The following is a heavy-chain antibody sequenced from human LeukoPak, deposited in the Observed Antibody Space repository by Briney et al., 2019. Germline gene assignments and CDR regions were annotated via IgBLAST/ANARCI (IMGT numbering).Heavy chain of an antibody. J-gene: IGHJ3*02. CDR1: GFTFSGSA. D-gene: IGHD1-26*01. Sequence: PGGSLRLSCAASGFTFSGSAMHWFRQASGRGLEWVGRIRSKANSYATAYAASVKGRFTISRDDSKNTAYLQMNSLKTEDTAVYYCTRQGSGSYGFDAFDIWGQGTMVTVSS. V-gene: IGHV3-73*01. CDR3: TRQGSGSYGFDAFDI. CDR2: IRSKANSYAT.